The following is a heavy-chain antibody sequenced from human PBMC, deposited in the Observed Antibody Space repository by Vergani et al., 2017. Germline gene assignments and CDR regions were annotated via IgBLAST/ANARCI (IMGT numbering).Heavy chain of an antibody. Sequence: QITLKESGPTLVKPTQTLTLTCTFSGFSPSTSGVGVGWIRQPPGKALEWLALIYWNDDKRYSPSLKSRLTITKDTSKNQVVLTMTNLDPVDTATYYCAHSVGATTNYYYYGMDVWGQGSTVTVSS. D-gene: IGHD1-26*01. J-gene: IGHJ6*02. V-gene: IGHV2-5*01. CDR3: AHSVGATTNYYYYGMDV. CDR1: GFSPSTSGVG. CDR2: IYWNDDK.